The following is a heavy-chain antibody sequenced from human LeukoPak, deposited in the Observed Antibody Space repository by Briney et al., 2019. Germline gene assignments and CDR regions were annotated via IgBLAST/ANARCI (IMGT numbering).Heavy chain of an antibody. D-gene: IGHD6-6*01. V-gene: IGHV1-8*01. CDR3: ARGPGRLDP. CDR1: GYTFTSYD. CDR2: TNPNSGNT. J-gene: IGHJ5*02. Sequence: ASVTVSFTASGYTFTSYDINWVRQATGQGLEWMGWTNPNSGNTGYAQKFQGRVTMTRNTSISTAYMELSSLRSEDTAVYYCARGPGRLDPWGQGTLVTVSS.